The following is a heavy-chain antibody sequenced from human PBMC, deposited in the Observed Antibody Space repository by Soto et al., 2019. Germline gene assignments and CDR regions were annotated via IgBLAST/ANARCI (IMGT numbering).Heavy chain of an antibody. J-gene: IGHJ6*03. CDR2: ISSSSGST. D-gene: IGHD3-16*01. V-gene: IGHV3-23*01. CDR3: ARGPGGDYYYYYMDV. CDR1: GFTFSSYA. Sequence: GGSLRLSCAASGFTFSSYAMSWVRQAPGKGLEWVSSISSSSGSTYYADSVKGRFTISRDNAKNSLYLQMNSLRAEDTAVYYCARGPGGDYYYYYMDVWGKGTTVTVSS.